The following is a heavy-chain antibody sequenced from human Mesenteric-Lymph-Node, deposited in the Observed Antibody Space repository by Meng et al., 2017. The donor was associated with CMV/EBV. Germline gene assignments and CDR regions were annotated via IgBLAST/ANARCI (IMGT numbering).Heavy chain of an antibody. CDR3: AGQLDNY. D-gene: IGHD6-6*01. J-gene: IGHJ4*02. CDR1: GFTFSSYR. CDR2: IDRSSNYI. Sequence: GESLKISCAASGFTFSSYRMNWVRQAPGKGLEWVSSIDRSSNYIYYADSVKGRFTISRDNAKNSLYLQMNSLRAEDTAVYYCAGQLDNYWGQGTLVTVSS. V-gene: IGHV3-21*01.